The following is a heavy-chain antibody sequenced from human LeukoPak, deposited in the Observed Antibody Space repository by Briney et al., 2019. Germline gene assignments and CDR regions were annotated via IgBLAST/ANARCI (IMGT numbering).Heavy chain of an antibody. CDR1: GGSISSHY. CDR3: ARVFRGGTFHYWYFDL. CDR2: INASGST. Sequence: PSETLSLTCTVSGGSISSHYWAWIRQPAGKGLEWIGRINASGSTNYNPSLKSRVTVSVDTSKNQFSLKLSSVTAADTAVYYCARVFRGGTFHYWYFDLWGRGTLVTVSS. D-gene: IGHD2-15*01. V-gene: IGHV4-4*07. J-gene: IGHJ2*01.